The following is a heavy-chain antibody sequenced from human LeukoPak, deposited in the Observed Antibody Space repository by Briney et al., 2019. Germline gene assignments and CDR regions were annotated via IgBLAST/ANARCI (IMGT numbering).Heavy chain of an antibody. CDR3: ARFSSSWYLGKNAFDI. V-gene: IGHV3-21*01. Sequence: PGGSLRLSCAASGFTFSSYSMNSVRQAPGKGLEWVSSISSSSSYIYYADSVKGRFTISRDNAKNSLYLQMNSLRAEDTAVYYCARFSSSWYLGKNAFDIWGQGTMVTVSS. D-gene: IGHD6-13*01. CDR2: ISSSSSYI. CDR1: GFTFSSYS. J-gene: IGHJ3*02.